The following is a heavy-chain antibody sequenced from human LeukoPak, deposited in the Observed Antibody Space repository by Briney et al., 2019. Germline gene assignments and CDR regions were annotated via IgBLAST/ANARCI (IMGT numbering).Heavy chain of an antibody. V-gene: IGHV4-39*07. J-gene: IGHJ5*01. D-gene: IGHD6-13*01. CDR2: IYYSGRS. CDR1: GASVSGTNYY. CDR3: ARIAFLPKESNSWYRWFDS. Sequence: PSETLSLTCTVSGASVSGTNYYWGWIRQPPGKGLEWIGSIYYSGRSYFNPSLKSRVTLSVDTSKNQFSLKVSSVTVVDTAIYYCARIAFLPKESNSWYRWFDSWGQGTLVTVSS.